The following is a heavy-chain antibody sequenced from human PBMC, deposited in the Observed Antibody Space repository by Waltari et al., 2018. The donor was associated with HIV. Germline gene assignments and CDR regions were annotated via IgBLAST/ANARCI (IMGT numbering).Heavy chain of an antibody. CDR1: GGAISRSIYF. Sequence: QLQLRESGPGLVKPSGTLSLSCIVSGGAISRSIYFWGWIRQTPGKGLEWIGSTHDNGTPHYNPSLKSRVTIAIDTAKNQFSLKVTSVTAADTAAYYCARKGWLGGRYFQHWGLGTLVTVSS. V-gene: IGHV4-39*01. J-gene: IGHJ1*01. D-gene: IGHD6-19*01. CDR3: ARKGWLGGRYFQH. CDR2: THDNGTP.